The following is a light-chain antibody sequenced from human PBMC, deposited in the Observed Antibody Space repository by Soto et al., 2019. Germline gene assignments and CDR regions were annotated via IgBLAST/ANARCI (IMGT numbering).Light chain of an antibody. V-gene: IGKV3-20*01. Sequence: EVVLAQSPATLSLSPGERAALSCRGSQSVSSTHLAWYQQQPGQAPRLLMSGTSNRAAGTPDRFSGSGSGTDFTLTISRLEPEDFAVYYCQQYGSPPITFGQGTRLEI. CDR1: QSVSSTH. J-gene: IGKJ5*01. CDR3: QQYGSPPIT. CDR2: GTS.